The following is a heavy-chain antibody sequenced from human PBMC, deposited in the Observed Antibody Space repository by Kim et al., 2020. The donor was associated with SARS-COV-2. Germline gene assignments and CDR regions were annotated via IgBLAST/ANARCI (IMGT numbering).Heavy chain of an antibody. CDR3: AREYYDILTGYYVRYYYYYGMDV. V-gene: IGHV3-7*01. CDR2: IKQDGSEK. CDR1: GFTFSSYW. D-gene: IGHD3-9*01. Sequence: GGSLRLSCAASGFTFSSYWMSWVRQAPGKGLEWVANIKQDGSEKYYVDSVKGRFTISRDNAKNSLYLQMNSLRAEDTAVYYCAREYYDILTGYYVRYYYYYGMDVWGQGTTATVSS. J-gene: IGHJ6*02.